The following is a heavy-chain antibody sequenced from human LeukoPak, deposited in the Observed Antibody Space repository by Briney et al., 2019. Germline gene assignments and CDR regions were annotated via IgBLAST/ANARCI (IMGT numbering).Heavy chain of an antibody. V-gene: IGHV3-48*01. CDR3: ARDDSSGWYNFDYYYMDV. J-gene: IGHJ6*03. D-gene: IGHD6-19*01. CDR2: ISSSSSTI. CDR1: GFTFSSYS. Sequence: GGSLRLSCAASGFTFSSYSMNWVRQAPGKGLEWVSYISSSSSTIYYADSVKGRFTISRDNAKNSLYLQMNSLRAEDTAVYYCARDDSSGWYNFDYYYMDVWGKGTTVTVSS.